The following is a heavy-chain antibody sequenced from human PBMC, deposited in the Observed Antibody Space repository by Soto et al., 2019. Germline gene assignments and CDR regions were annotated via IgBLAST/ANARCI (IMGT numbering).Heavy chain of an antibody. J-gene: IGHJ6*02. Sequence: QVQLVQSGAEVKKPGSSVKVSCKASGGTFSSYAISWVRQAPGQGLEWMGGIIPIFGTANYAQKFQGRVTITADESTSTAYMELSSLRSEDTAVYYCARGGYCSSTRCLVLTKSMDVWGQGTTVTVSS. CDR3: ARGGYCSSTRCLVLTKSMDV. CDR1: GGTFSSYA. D-gene: IGHD2-2*01. V-gene: IGHV1-69*01. CDR2: IIPIFGTA.